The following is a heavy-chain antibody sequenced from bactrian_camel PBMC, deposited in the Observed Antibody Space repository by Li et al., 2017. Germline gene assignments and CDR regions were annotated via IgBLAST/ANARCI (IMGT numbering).Heavy chain of an antibody. D-gene: IGHD6*01. CDR3: ATLLGWYVAFDY. V-gene: IGHV3S40*01. Sequence: VQLVESGGGLVQPGGSLRLSCAASGFTFSSYAMFWVRQAPGKGLEWVSTITSTMTSSGGVAEYADSVKGLFTVSRDTAESTVYLQMSSLKAEDTALYYCATLLGWYVAFDYWGQGTQVTVS. J-gene: IGHJ6*01. CDR1: GFTFSSYA. CDR2: MTSSGGVA.